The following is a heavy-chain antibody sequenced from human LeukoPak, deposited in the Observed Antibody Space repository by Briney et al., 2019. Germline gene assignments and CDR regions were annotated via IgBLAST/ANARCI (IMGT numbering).Heavy chain of an antibody. CDR2: IHTSGDT. J-gene: IGHJ4*02. D-gene: IGHD4-17*01. CDR1: GLTGSHNY. V-gene: IGHV3-53*01. Sequence: QPGGSLRLSCAASGLTGSHNYVSWVRQAPGKGLEWVSAIHTSGDTCYADSVKGRFTISKDNAKNSLYLQMNSLRAEDTAVYYCARAGGSTVSHSDYWGQGTLVTVSS. CDR3: ARAGGSTVSHSDY.